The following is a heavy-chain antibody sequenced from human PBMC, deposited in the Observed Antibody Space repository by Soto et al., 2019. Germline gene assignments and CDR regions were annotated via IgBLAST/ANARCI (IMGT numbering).Heavy chain of an antibody. J-gene: IGHJ4*02. D-gene: IGHD3-3*01. V-gene: IGHV1-2*02. CDR3: ALEMSTITYFHY. Sequence: QVQLVQSGAEVKMPGASVKVSCKASGYTFSGYYTHWVRQAPGQGLEWMGWMNPKSGGTYFAQKFQGRVTLTRDTSISTAYMEMGWLRSDDTAMYYCALEMSTITYFHYWGQGTLLTVSS. CDR1: GYTFSGYY. CDR2: MNPKSGGT.